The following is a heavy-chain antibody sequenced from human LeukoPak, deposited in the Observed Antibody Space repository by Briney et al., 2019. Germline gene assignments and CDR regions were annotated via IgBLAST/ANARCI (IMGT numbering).Heavy chain of an antibody. CDR1: GFTFSTYS. CDR2: ISSSSSTI. J-gene: IGHJ3*02. V-gene: IGHV3-48*01. Sequence: GGSLRLSCAASGFTFSTYSMNWVRQAPGKGLEWVSYISSSSSTIYYADSVKGRFTISRDNAKNSLYLQMNNLRVEDTAVYYCARESNWGGDAFDIWGLGTMVTVSS. D-gene: IGHD7-27*01. CDR3: ARESNWGGDAFDI.